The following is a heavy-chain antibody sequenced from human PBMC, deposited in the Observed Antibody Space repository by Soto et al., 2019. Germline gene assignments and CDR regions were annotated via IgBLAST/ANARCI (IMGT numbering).Heavy chain of an antibody. J-gene: IGHJ4*02. V-gene: IGHV4-31*03. CDR2: IYYSGTA. D-gene: IGHD5-12*01. Sequence: QVQLQESGPGLVKPSQTLSLTCTVSGDSISSGAYYWTWIRQHPGKGLEWIGYIYYSGTAYYNPSRESRXXIXVXKSKNQFSLKLSSVTAADTAVYYCARDRDGYNSVDYWGQGIRVTVSS. CDR3: ARDRDGYNSVDY. CDR1: GDSISSGAYY.